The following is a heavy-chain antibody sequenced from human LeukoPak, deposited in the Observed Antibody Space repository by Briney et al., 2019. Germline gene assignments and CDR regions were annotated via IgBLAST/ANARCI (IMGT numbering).Heavy chain of an antibody. J-gene: IGHJ3*02. Sequence: GGSPRLSCAASGFTFSNYWMHWVRQAPGKGLVWVSRINTVGSNTGYADSVKGRFTISRDNAKNTLYLQMNSLRAEDTAVYYCAIGANPGALDIWGQGTMVTVSS. D-gene: IGHD4/OR15-4a*01. CDR3: AIGANPGALDI. V-gene: IGHV3-74*01. CDR1: GFTFSNYW. CDR2: INTVGSNT.